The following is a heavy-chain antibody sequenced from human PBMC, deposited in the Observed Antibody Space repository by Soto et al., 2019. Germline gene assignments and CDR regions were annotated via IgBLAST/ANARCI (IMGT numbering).Heavy chain of an antibody. D-gene: IGHD1-26*01. CDR2: INPSGGST. CDR3: ARTPLQYSGSYYGLFDY. V-gene: IGHV1-46*01. Sequence: ASVKVSCKASGYTFTSYYMHWVRQAPGQGLEWMGIINPSGGSTSYAQKFQGRVTMTRDTSTSTVYMDPVDTATYYCARTPLQYSGSYYGLFDYWGQGTLVTVSS. J-gene: IGHJ4*02. CDR1: GYTFTSYY.